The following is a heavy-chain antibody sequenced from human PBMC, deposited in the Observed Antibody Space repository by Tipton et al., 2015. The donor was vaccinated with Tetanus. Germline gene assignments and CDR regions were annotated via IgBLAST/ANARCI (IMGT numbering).Heavy chain of an antibody. V-gene: IGHV3-7*01. Sequence: SLRLSCAASGCTFSNSWMSWVRQAPGKGLEWVANIKRDGSEKYYMASVKGRFTISRDNAKNSLYLEVNSLRAEDTAVYFCGRVDTYGSNWYEAYWGQGTLVTVSS. J-gene: IGHJ4*02. CDR3: GRVDTYGSNWYEAY. CDR1: GCTFSNSW. D-gene: IGHD6-13*01. CDR2: IKRDGSEK.